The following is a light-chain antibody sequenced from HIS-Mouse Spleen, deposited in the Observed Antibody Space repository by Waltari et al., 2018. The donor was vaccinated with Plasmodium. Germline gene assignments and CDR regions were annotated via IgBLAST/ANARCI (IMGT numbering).Light chain of an antibody. CDR2: GAS. CDR3: QQYNNWPPYT. Sequence: EIVMTQSPATLSVSTGERATLSCRASQSVSSNLAVYQQKPVQAPRLLIYGASTRATGIPARFSGSGSGTEFTLTISSLQSEDFAVYYCQQYNNWPPYTFGQGTKLEIK. V-gene: IGKV3-15*01. CDR1: QSVSSN. J-gene: IGKJ2*01.